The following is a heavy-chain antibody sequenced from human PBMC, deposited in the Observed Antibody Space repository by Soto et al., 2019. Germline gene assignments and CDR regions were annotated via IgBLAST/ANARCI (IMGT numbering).Heavy chain of an antibody. CDR3: ARGELLWFGELLR. CDR2: MNPNSGDT. J-gene: IGHJ4*02. CDR1: GYTFTSHE. Sequence: QVQLVQSGAEVKKPGASVKVSCKASGYTFTSHEINWVRQATGQGLEWMGWMNPNSGDTGYAQKFQGRVTMTTNTSISTAYMELSSLTSEDTASYYWARGELLWFGELLRWGQGTLVTVSS. V-gene: IGHV1-8*01. D-gene: IGHD3-10*01.